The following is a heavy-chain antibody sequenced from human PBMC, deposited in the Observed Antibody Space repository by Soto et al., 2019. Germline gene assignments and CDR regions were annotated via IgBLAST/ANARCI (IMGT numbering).Heavy chain of an antibody. Sequence: GGSLRLSCAASGFTFSSYGMHWVRQAPGKGLEWVAVIWYNGSTKYYADSVKGRFTISRANSKSTLYMQMNSLRAADTAVYYCARGHCTTGVCYSSQARKHRIIFDYWGQGTLVTVSS. CDR3: ARGHCTTGVCYSSQARKHRIIFDY. D-gene: IGHD2-8*01. CDR2: IWYNGSTK. J-gene: IGHJ4*02. CDR1: GFTFSSYG. V-gene: IGHV3-33*01.